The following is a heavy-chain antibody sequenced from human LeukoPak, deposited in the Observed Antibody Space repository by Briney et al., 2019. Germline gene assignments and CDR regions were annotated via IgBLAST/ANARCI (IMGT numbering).Heavy chain of an antibody. D-gene: IGHD4-17*01. V-gene: IGHV4-59*01. CDR1: GGSISSYY. CDR2: IYYSGST. J-gene: IGHJ3*02. Sequence: SETLSLTYTVSGGSISSYYWSWIRQPPGKGLEWIGYIYYSGSTNYNPSPKSRVTISVDTSKNQFSLKLSSVTAADTAVYYCASRTLNDYGDYGPFDIWGQGTMVTVSS. CDR3: ASRTLNDYGDYGPFDI.